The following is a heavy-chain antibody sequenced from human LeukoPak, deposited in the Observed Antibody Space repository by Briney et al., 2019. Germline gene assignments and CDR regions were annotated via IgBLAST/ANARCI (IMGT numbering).Heavy chain of an antibody. CDR1: GYTFTGYY. CDR3: ARDPKLTGDAFDI. D-gene: IGHD7-27*01. Sequence: ASVKVSCKASGYTFTGYYMHWVRQAPGQGLEWMGWINPNSGGTNYAQKFQGRVTMTRDTSIGTAYMELSRLRSDDTAVYYCARDPKLTGDAFDIWGQGTMVTVSS. CDR2: INPNSGGT. V-gene: IGHV1-2*02. J-gene: IGHJ3*02.